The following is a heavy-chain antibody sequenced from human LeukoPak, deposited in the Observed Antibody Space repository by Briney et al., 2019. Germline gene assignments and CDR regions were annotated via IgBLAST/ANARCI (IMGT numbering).Heavy chain of an antibody. CDR2: INPNSGSP. V-gene: IGHV1-2*02. J-gene: IGHJ4*02. Sequence: ASVKVSCKTSGYRFLGHFMHWVRQAPGQGLEWMGWINPNSGSPNFAQKFKGRITVTRDTSISTVYMELSSLKSDDTAVYYCARDLGRGWYVFDLWGQGTLVTVSS. CDR1: GYRFLGHF. D-gene: IGHD6-19*01. CDR3: ARDLGRGWYVFDL.